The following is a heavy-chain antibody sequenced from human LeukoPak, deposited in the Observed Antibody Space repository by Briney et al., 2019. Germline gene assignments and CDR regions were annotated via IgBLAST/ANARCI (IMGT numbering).Heavy chain of an antibody. Sequence: PSETLSLTCTLSVGSISSGSYYGSWIRQPAGKGLEWIGRIYTSGSTNYNPACKSQVPISVDPSKNQFSLKLSSVTAADTAVYYCARDREYYDSSGYSDYWGQGTLVTVSS. CDR3: ARDREYYDSSGYSDY. CDR2: IYTSGST. V-gene: IGHV4-61*02. D-gene: IGHD3-22*01. CDR1: VGSISSGSYY. J-gene: IGHJ4*02.